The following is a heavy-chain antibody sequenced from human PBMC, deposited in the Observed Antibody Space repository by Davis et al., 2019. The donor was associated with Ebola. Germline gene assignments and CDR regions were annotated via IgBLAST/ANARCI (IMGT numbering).Heavy chain of an antibody. V-gene: IGHV3-48*02. Sequence: AASVKVSCKASGGTFSSYSMNWVRQAPGKGLEWVSYISSSSSTIYYADSVKGRFTISRDNAKNSLYLQMNSLRDEDTAVYYCARDRRGQYSSGWPHFDYWGQGTLVTVSS. CDR1: GGTFSSYS. CDR2: ISSSSSTI. D-gene: IGHD6-19*01. CDR3: ARDRRGQYSSGWPHFDY. J-gene: IGHJ4*02.